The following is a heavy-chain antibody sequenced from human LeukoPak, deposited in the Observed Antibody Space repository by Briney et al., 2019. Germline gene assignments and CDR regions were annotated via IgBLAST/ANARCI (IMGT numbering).Heavy chain of an antibody. V-gene: IGHV4-59*01. CDR2: IYYSGST. J-gene: IGHJ3*02. CDR1: GGSISSYY. CDR3: ASGYYDSSGYYAFDI. Sequence: PSETLSLTCTVSGGSISSYYWSWIRQPPGKGLEWIGYIYYSGSTNYNPSLKSRVTISVDTSKNQLSLKLSSVTAADTAVYYCASGYYDSSGYYAFDIWGQGTMVTVSS. D-gene: IGHD3-22*01.